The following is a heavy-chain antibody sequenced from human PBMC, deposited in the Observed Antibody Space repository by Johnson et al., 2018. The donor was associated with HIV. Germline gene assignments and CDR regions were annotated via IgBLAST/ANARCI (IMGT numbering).Heavy chain of an antibody. CDR1: GFTFSDYY. Sequence: VQLVESGGGLVKPGGSLRLSCAASGFTFSDYYMSWIRQAPGKGLEWVSYISSSGSTIYYADSVKGRFTISRDNAKKSLYLQVNSLRGEDTALYYCARDVKYYDSSGYYSDAFYIWGQGTMVIVSS. V-gene: IGHV3-11*01. CDR3: ARDVKYYDSSGYYSDAFYI. D-gene: IGHD3-22*01. J-gene: IGHJ3*02. CDR2: ISSSGSTI.